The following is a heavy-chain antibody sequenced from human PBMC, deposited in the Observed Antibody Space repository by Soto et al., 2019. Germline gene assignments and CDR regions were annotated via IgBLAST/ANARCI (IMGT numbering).Heavy chain of an antibody. J-gene: IGHJ6*02. D-gene: IGHD3-9*01. CDR2: IIPIFGTA. Sequence: SVKVSCKASGGTFSSYAISWVRQAPGQGLEWMGGIIPIFGTANYAQKFQGRVTITADESTSTAYMELSSLRSEDTAVYYCARDVYYDILTGPYVYYYYYGMDVWGQGTTVTVSS. V-gene: IGHV1-69*13. CDR1: GGTFSSYA. CDR3: ARDVYYDILTGPYVYYYYYGMDV.